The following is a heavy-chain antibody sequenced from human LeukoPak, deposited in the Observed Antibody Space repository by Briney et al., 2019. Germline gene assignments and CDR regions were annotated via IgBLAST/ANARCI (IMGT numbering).Heavy chain of an antibody. J-gene: IGHJ4*02. D-gene: IGHD6-19*01. CDR3: ARGSSGWYWDY. CDR1: GGSISSGSYY. V-gene: IGHV4-61*02. CDR2: IYTSGST. Sequence: SETLSLTCTVSGGSISSGSYYWSWIRQPAGKGLEWIGRIYTSGSTNYNPSLKSRVTISVDTSKNQFSLKLSSVTAADTAVYYCARGSSGWYWDYWGQGTLVTVSS.